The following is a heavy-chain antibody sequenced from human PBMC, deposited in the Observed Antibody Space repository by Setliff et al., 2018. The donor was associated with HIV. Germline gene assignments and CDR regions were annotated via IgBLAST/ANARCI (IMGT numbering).Heavy chain of an antibody. CDR2: ITNSGST. CDR1: GGSFSGYY. J-gene: IGHJ6*03. V-gene: IGHV4-34*01. Sequence: SETLSLTCAVYGGSFSGYYWTWIRQPPGKGLEWIGEITNSGSTNYNPSLETRVTISVDTSKDQFSLKLSSVTAADTAVYYCAKGVAGLQYYYYYMDVWGKGTTVNVSS. CDR3: AKGVAGLQYYYYYMDV. D-gene: IGHD6-19*01.